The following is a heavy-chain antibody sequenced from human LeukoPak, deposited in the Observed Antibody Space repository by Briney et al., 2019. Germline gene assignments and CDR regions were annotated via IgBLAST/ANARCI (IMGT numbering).Heavy chain of an antibody. V-gene: IGHV3-53*01. CDR2: IYSAGST. CDR1: GFTVSSNY. J-gene: IGHJ3*02. Sequence: GGSLRLSCAASGFTVSSNYMSWVRQAPGKGLEWVSSIYSAGSTNYADSVRGRFTISRDNSKNTLYLQMNSLRVEDTAVYCCARPGAPDAFDIWGRGTMVTVSS. D-gene: IGHD1-26*01. CDR3: ARPGAPDAFDI.